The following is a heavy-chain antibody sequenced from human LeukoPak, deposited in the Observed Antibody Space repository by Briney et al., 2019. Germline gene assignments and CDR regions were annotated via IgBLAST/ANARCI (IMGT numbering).Heavy chain of an antibody. J-gene: IGHJ5*02. CDR1: GGSISSGGYY. Sequence: SETLSLTCTVSGGSISSGGYYWSWIRQHPGKGLEWIGYIYYSGSTYYNPSLKSRVTISVDTSKNQFSVKRSSVTAADTAVYYCARDSSGYSRFDPWGQGTLVTVSS. D-gene: IGHD3-22*01. CDR3: ARDSSGYSRFDP. V-gene: IGHV4-31*03. CDR2: IYYSGST.